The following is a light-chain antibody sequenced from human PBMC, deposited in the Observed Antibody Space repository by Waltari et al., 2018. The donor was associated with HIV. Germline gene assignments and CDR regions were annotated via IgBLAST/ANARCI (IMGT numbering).Light chain of an antibody. CDR3: HHRYNWQYT. J-gene: IGKJ2*01. V-gene: IGKV3-11*01. Sequence: EIALTQSPATLSFSLHQRVTLSCRASQSLGGYLGWYHQRPGQPPRVLFFDTSDRVIGVPSRFSASGSGTDFTLTISDLDPEDIGVYYCHHRYNWQYTFGQGTTLDMK. CDR2: DTS. CDR1: QSLGGY.